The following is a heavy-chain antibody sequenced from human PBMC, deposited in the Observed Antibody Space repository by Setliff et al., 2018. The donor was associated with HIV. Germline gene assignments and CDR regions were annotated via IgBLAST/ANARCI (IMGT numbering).Heavy chain of an antibody. Sequence: PGESLKISCKGSGYSFSSYWINWVRQMPGKGLEWMGRIDPSDSYTNYSPSFQGHVSISADRSISTAYLQWSSLKASDTAIYYCARRSTAVAGTPYYYYMDVWGKGTTVTV. D-gene: IGHD6-19*01. CDR2: IDPSDSYT. CDR3: ARRSTAVAGTPYYYYMDV. CDR1: GYSFSSYW. J-gene: IGHJ6*03. V-gene: IGHV5-10-1*01.